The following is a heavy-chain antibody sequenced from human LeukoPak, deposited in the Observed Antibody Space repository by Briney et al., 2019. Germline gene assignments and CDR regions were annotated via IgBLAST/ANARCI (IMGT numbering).Heavy chain of an antibody. D-gene: IGHD1-26*01. Sequence: SETLSLTCTVSGGSISSSSYYWGWIRQPPGKGLEWIGSIYYSGSTNYNPSLKSRVTISVDTSKNQFSLKLSSVTAADTAVYYCAREPTRRYSGKGNAFDIWGQGTMVTVSS. J-gene: IGHJ3*02. CDR3: AREPTRRYSGKGNAFDI. V-gene: IGHV4-39*07. CDR2: IYYSGST. CDR1: GGSISSSSYY.